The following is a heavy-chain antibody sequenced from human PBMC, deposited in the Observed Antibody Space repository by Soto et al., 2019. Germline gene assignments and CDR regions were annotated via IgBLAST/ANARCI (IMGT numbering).Heavy chain of an antibody. CDR1: GGSFSGYY. Sequence: QVQLQQWGAGLFKPSETLSLTCAVYGGSFSGYYWSWIRQPPGKGLEWIGEINHSGSTNYNPSLKSRVTISVDTSKNLFSLKLSSVTAADTAVYYCASTSPPRLYSSSSYYYYYMDVWGKGPTVTVSS. V-gene: IGHV4-34*01. CDR3: ASTSPPRLYSSSSYYYYYMDV. CDR2: INHSGST. D-gene: IGHD6-13*01. J-gene: IGHJ6*03.